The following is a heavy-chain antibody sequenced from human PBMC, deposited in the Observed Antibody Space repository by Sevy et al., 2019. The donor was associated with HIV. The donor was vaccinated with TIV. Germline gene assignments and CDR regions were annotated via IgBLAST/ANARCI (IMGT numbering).Heavy chain of an antibody. CDR1: GGSFSGYY. CDR2: INHRGST. V-gene: IGHV4-34*01. J-gene: IGHJ3*02. Sequence: SETLSLTCAVYGGSFSGYYWSWIRQPPGKGLEWIGEINHRGSTNYNPSLKSRVTISVDTSKNQFSLKLSSVTAADTAVYYCARHCGSTSCSHAFDIWGQGTMVTV. D-gene: IGHD2-2*01. CDR3: ARHCGSTSCSHAFDI.